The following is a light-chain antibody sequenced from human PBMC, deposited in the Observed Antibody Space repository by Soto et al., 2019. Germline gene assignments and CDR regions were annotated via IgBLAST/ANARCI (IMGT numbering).Light chain of an antibody. CDR2: GAS. CDR1: QSVSRSY. CDR3: KHYGDSSYT. Sequence: EIVLTQSPGTLSLSPGERATLSCRASQSVSRSYLAWYQQKPGQAPRLLIYGASSRATGIPDRFTGSGSGTDFTLTISRLEPEDFAVYSWKHYGDSSYTFGQGTKLEIK. J-gene: IGKJ2*01. V-gene: IGKV3-20*01.